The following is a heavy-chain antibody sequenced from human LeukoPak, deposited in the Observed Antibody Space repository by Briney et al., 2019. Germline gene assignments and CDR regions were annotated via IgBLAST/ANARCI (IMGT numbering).Heavy chain of an antibody. V-gene: IGHV1-46*01. D-gene: IGHD6-13*01. J-gene: IGHJ4*02. Sequence: ASVKVSCKASGYTFTTYYMHWVRQAPGQGLEWMGIINPSSGSTTYAQSFQGRVTMTRDTSTTTVYMELSSLRSEDTAVYFCARGRIPATRSYFDYWGQGTLVTVSS. CDR3: ARGRIPATRSYFDY. CDR2: INPSSGST. CDR1: GYTFTTYY.